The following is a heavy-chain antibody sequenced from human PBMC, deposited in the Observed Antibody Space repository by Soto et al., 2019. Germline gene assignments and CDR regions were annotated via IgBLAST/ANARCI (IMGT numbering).Heavy chain of an antibody. CDR3: AKESAVAGKHSWHGMDV. J-gene: IGHJ6*02. CDR1: GFTFDDYA. CDR2: ISWNSGSI. V-gene: IGHV3-9*01. D-gene: IGHD6-19*01. Sequence: GGSLRLSCAASGFTFDDYAMHWVRQAPGKGLEWVSGISWNSGSIGYADSVKGRFTISRDNAKNSLYLQMNSLRAEDTALYYCAKESAVAGKHSWHGMDVWGQGTTVTVSS.